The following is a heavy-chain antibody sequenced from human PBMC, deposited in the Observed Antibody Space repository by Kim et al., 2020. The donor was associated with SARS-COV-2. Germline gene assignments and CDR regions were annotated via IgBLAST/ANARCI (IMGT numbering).Heavy chain of an antibody. D-gene: IGHD1-26*01. CDR2: ISYDGSNK. CDR3: ARAGAGSYWSAFDI. Sequence: GGSLRLSCAASGFTFSSYAMHWVRQAPGKGLEWVAVISYDGSNKYYADSVKGRFTISRDNSKNTLYLQMNSLRAEDTAVYYCARAGAGSYWSAFDIWGQG. J-gene: IGHJ3*02. CDR1: GFTFSSYA. V-gene: IGHV3-30*04.